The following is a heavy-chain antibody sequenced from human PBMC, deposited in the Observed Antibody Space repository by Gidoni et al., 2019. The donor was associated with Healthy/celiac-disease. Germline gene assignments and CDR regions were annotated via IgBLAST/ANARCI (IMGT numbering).Heavy chain of an antibody. D-gene: IGHD3-22*01. J-gene: IGHJ3*02. Sequence: EVQLLQSGAEVKKHGESLRIYCKGSGYSFTSYWISWVRQMPGKGLEWMGRIDPSDSYTNYSPSFQGHVTISADKSINTAYLQWSSLKASDTAMYYCARRAYDSRGYYYSSPLTLFAFDIWGQGTMVTVSS. CDR3: ARRAYDSRGYYYSSPLTLFAFDI. V-gene: IGHV5-10-1*03. CDR1: GYSFTSYW. CDR2: IDPSDSYT.